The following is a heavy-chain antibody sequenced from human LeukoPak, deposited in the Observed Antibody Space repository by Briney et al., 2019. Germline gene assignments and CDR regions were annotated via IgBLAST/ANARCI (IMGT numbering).Heavy chain of an antibody. CDR1: GLTFSSYW. Sequence: PGGSLRLSCAASGLTFSSYWMSWVRQAPGKGLEWVANIKQDGSEKYYVDSVKGRFTISRDNAKNSLYLQMNSLRAEDTAVCYCARERSSGYLDYWGQGTLVTVSS. CDR2: IKQDGSEK. D-gene: IGHD3-22*01. V-gene: IGHV3-7*01. J-gene: IGHJ4*02. CDR3: ARERSSGYLDY.